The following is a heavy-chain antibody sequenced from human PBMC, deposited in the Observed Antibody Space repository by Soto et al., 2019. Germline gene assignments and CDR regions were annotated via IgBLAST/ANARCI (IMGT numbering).Heavy chain of an antibody. CDR1: GFTFSSYW. CDR3: ARDPTTIFGASYYYYMDV. Sequence: EVQLVESGGGLVQPGGSLRLSCAASGFTFSSYWMHWVRQAPGKGLVWVSRINGDGSSTRYADSVKGRFTISRDNVKNTLYRQMNSMGAEDTAVYYCARDPTTIFGASYYYYMDVWGKGTTVTVSS. V-gene: IGHV3-74*01. CDR2: INGDGSST. D-gene: IGHD3-3*01. J-gene: IGHJ6*03.